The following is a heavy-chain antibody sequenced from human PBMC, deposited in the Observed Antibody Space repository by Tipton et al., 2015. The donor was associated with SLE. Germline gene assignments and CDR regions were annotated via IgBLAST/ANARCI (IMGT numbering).Heavy chain of an antibody. D-gene: IGHD6-6*01. J-gene: IGHJ4*02. CDR2: INPSGGST. V-gene: IGHV1-46*01. Sequence: QVQLVQSGAEVKKPGASVKVSCKASGYTFTSYYMHWVRQAPGQGLEWMGIINPSGGSTSYAQKFQGRVTMTRDTSTSTVYMELSSLGSEDTALYYCARDRATGEYSSSSGDYWGQGTLVTVSS. CDR3: ARDRATGEYSSSSGDY. CDR1: GYTFTSYY.